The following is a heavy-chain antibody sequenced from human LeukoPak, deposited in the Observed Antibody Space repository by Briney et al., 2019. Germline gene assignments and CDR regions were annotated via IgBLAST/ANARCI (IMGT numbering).Heavy chain of an antibody. D-gene: IGHD3-22*01. CDR3: ARQYDYYHSTGYYPYFDN. CDR1: GASISSSSYY. Sequence: SETLSLTCTASGASISSSSYYWGWIRQPPGKGLEWIGSIFYSGSTYYNPSLQSRVAISVDTSKNQFSLKLSSVTAADSAVYYCARQYDYYHSTGYYPYFDNWGQRTLVTVSS. V-gene: IGHV4-39*07. CDR2: IFYSGST. J-gene: IGHJ4*02.